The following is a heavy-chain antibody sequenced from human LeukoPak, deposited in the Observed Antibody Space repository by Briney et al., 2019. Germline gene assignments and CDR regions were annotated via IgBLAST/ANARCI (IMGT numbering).Heavy chain of an antibody. CDR1: GFTFGTYA. CDR3: ARDAGSGYFDY. Sequence: PGGSLRLPCAASGFTFGTYAMNWVRQAPGKGLEWVSYISSSSSTIYFPDSVKGRFTISRDNAKSSLYLQMNGLRDEDTAVYYCARDAGSGYFDYWGQGTLVTVSS. D-gene: IGHD6-19*01. CDR2: ISSSSSTI. V-gene: IGHV3-48*02. J-gene: IGHJ4*02.